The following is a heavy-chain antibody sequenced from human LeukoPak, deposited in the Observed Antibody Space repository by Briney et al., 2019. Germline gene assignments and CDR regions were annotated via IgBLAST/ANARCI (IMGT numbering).Heavy chain of an antibody. CDR3: ARLIPQGSGYYQYSPYYFDY. D-gene: IGHD3-22*01. J-gene: IGHJ4*02. V-gene: IGHV4-39*01. CDR1: GDSISSTSHY. CDR2: IYYSGNT. Sequence: SETLSLTCTVSGDSISSTSHYWGWIRQPPGKGLEWIGTIYYSGNTYYNPSLKSRVTISVDTSKNQFSLKLSSVTAADTAVYYCARLIPQGSGYYQYSPYYFDYWGQGTLVTVSS.